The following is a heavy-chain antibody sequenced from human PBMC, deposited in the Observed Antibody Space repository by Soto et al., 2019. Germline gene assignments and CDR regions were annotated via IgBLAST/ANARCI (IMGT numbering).Heavy chain of an antibody. CDR3: ARDSDTVTDAFDI. J-gene: IGHJ3*02. CDR2: IIPILGIA. V-gene: IGHV1-69*08. CDR1: GGTFSSYT. D-gene: IGHD4-17*01. Sequence: QVQLVQSGAEVKKPGSSVKVSCTASGGTFSSYTISWVRQAPGQGLEWMGRIIPILGIANYAQKFQGRVTITADKSTSTAYMELSSLRSEDTAVYYCARDSDTVTDAFDIWGQGTMVTVSS.